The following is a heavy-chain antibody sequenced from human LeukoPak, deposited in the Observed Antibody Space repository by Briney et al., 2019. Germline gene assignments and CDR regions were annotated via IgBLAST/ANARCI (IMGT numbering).Heavy chain of an antibody. J-gene: IGHJ4*02. Sequence: KASETQSLTCTVSGGSISSSSAYWGWIRQPPGKGLEWIGSIYYSKNTYYNPSLKSRVTISADTSKNQFSLTLGSVSATDTAVYYCVSPRGFSYGYFGYWGQGTLVTVSS. CDR2: IYYSKNT. CDR3: VSPRGFSYGYFGY. CDR1: GGSISSSSAY. D-gene: IGHD5-18*01. V-gene: IGHV4-39*01.